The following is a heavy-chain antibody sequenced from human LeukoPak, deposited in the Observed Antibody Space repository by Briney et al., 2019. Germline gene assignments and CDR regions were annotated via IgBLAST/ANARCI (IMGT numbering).Heavy chain of an antibody. CDR2: IWYDGSNK. V-gene: IGHV3-33*01. CDR1: GFTFSSYG. J-gene: IGHJ4*02. Sequence: PGRSLRLPCAASGFTFSSYGMHWVRQAPGKGLEWVAVIWYDGSNKYYADSVKGRFTISRDNSKNTLYLQMNSLRAEDTAVYYCARGAAAGLRRYYFDYWGQGTLVTVSS. CDR3: ARGAAAGLRRYYFDY. D-gene: IGHD6-13*01.